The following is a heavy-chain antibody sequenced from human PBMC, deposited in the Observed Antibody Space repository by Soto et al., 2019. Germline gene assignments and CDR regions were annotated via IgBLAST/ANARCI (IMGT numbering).Heavy chain of an antibody. Sequence: LSLTCTVSGGSISSSSYYWGWIRQPPGKGLEWIGSIYYSGSTYYNPSLKCRVTISVDTSKNQFSLKLSSVTAADTAVYYCARQGESYDSSINWFDPWGQGTLVTVSS. CDR1: GGSISSSSYY. J-gene: IGHJ5*02. CDR2: IYYSGST. D-gene: IGHD5-12*01. CDR3: ARQGESYDSSINWFDP. V-gene: IGHV4-39*01.